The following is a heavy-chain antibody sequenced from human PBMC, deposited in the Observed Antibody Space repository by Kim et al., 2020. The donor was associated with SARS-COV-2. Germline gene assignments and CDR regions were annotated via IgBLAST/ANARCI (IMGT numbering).Heavy chain of an antibody. CDR2: ISSNGVT. Sequence: SETLSLTCGVSSDSRSYYYWTWIRQSPGKGLEWLGYISSNGVTAYNPSLQSRVTMSLGTSNKDLSLRLTSVTAADTAVYFCARGVTGVYESGNYFNRGFYFMDVWGKGTPVTVSS. V-gene: IGHV4-59*01. CDR1: SDSRSYYY. J-gene: IGHJ6*03. CDR3: ARGVTGVYESGNYFNRGFYFMDV. D-gene: IGHD3-10*01.